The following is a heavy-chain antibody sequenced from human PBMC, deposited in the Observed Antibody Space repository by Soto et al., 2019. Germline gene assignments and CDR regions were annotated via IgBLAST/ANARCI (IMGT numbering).Heavy chain of an antibody. V-gene: IGHV4-34*01. CDR1: GGSFSGYY. D-gene: IGHD2-15*01. J-gene: IGHJ3*02. CDR2: INHSGST. CDR3: ARYPFSGSGGSCYYSKCAFDI. Sequence: SETLSLTCAVYGGSFSGYYWSWIRQPPGKGLEWIGEINHSGSTNYNPSLKSRVTISVDTSKNQFSLKLSSVTAADTAVYYCARYPFSGSGGSCYYSKCAFDIWGQGTMVTVSS.